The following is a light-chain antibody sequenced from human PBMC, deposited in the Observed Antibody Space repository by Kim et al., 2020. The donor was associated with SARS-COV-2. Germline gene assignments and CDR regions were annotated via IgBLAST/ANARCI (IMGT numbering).Light chain of an antibody. Sequence: GSVGDTVTITCRASQDINKYLVWFQQKPGKAPTSLIYGASSLQSGVPSRFSGSGSGTDFTLTISSLQPEDFVIYYCQHYKNYPLTFGGGTKVDIK. CDR2: GAS. CDR1: QDINKY. V-gene: IGKV1-16*01. J-gene: IGKJ4*01. CDR3: QHYKNYPLT.